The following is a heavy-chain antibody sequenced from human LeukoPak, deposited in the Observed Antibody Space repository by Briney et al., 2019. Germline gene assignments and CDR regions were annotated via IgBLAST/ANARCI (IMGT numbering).Heavy chain of an antibody. V-gene: IGHV3-23*01. CDR2: IGARDGRT. CDR1: GFTFRNYA. CDR3: AKGLYDYALDV. Sequence: QSGGSLRLSCAASGFTFRNYAMTWVRQAPGKGLDWVALIGARDGRTYYADPVKGRFTISRDNFKNTLYLQMNSLRAEDTAIYYCAKGLYDYALDVWGQGTAVTVSS. J-gene: IGHJ6*02.